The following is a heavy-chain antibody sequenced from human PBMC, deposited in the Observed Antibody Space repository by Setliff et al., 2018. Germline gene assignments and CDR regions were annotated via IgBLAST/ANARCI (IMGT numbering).Heavy chain of an antibody. CDR3: ARDGDNYYDSSGYYLNHAFDI. J-gene: IGHJ3*02. CDR1: GGTFSSYA. Sequence: GASVKVSCKASGGTFSSYATSWVRQAPGQGLEWMGGIIPIFGTANYAQKFQGRVTITADESTSTAYMELSSLRSEDTAVYYCARDGDNYYDSSGYYLNHAFDIWGQGTMVSVSS. V-gene: IGHV1-69*13. D-gene: IGHD3-22*01. CDR2: IIPIFGTA.